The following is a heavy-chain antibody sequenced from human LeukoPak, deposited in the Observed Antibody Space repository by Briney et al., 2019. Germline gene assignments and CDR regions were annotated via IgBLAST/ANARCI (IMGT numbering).Heavy chain of an antibody. CDR2: ISSSGSTI. CDR1: GFTLSSYA. CDR3: ANYGDYVGTPDPPFDY. J-gene: IGHJ4*02. V-gene: IGHV3-11*04. Sequence: PGGSLRLSCAASGFTLSSYAMSWIRQAPGKGLEGVSYISSSGSTIYYADSVKGRFTISRDNAKNSLYLQMNSLRAEDTAVYYCANYGDYVGTPDPPFDYWGQGTLVTVSS. D-gene: IGHD4-17*01.